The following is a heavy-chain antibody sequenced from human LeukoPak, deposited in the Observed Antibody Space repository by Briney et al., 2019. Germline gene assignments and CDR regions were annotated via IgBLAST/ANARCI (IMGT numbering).Heavy chain of an antibody. CDR2: INKDGSET. CDR1: GFTFSSYT. D-gene: IGHD5-24*01. CDR3: TRDKGWQQFDS. Sequence: GGSLRLSCAASGFTFSSYTMNWVRQAPGTGLERVANINKDGSETYYVDSVKGRFTISRDNAKKSLYLQMNSLRDDDTAVYYCTRDKGWQQFDSWGQGTQVTVSS. V-gene: IGHV3-7*01. J-gene: IGHJ4*02.